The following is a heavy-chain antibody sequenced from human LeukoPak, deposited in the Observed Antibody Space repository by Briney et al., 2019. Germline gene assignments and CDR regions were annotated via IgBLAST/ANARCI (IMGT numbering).Heavy chain of an antibody. D-gene: IGHD2-2*01. CDR1: GFTFSSYE. J-gene: IGHJ5*02. CDR3: AKDRHAPGRYCSSTTCFPFDP. CDR2: ISGSGGST. Sequence: PGGSLRLSCAASGFTFSSYEMNWVRQAPGKGLEWVSGISGSGGSTYYADAVKGRFTISRDNSKKTLYLQMNSLRAEDTAVYYCAKDRHAPGRYCSSTTCFPFDPWGQGTLVTVSS. V-gene: IGHV3-23*01.